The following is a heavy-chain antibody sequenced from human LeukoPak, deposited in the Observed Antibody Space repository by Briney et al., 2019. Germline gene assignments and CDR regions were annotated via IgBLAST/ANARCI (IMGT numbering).Heavy chain of an antibody. V-gene: IGHV3-23*01. CDR2: IGRSGANS. Sequence: GGSLRLTCAASGFTFNKYAMSWVRQSPGKGLEWVSAIGRSGANSYYATSVKGRFSVSRDNTKNTFHLQMNSLRAEDTAIYYCAKLQTAVVPAATLGFDSWGQGTLVTVSS. J-gene: IGHJ4*02. D-gene: IGHD2-2*01. CDR3: AKLQTAVVPAATLGFDS. CDR1: GFTFNKYA.